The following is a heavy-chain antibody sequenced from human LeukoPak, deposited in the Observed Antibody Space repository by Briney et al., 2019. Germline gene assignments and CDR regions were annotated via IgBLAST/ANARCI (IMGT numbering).Heavy chain of an antibody. CDR3: ARDHTYYYGSGTTYYMDV. Sequence: PGGSLRLSCAASGFTFSSYWMSWVRQAPGKGLEWIGSIYYSGSTYYNPSLKSRVTISVDTSKNQFSLKLSSVTAADTAVYYCARDHTYYYGSGTTYYMDVWGKGTTVTVSS. J-gene: IGHJ6*03. CDR1: GFTFSSYW. D-gene: IGHD3-10*01. CDR2: IYYSGST. V-gene: IGHV4-39*07.